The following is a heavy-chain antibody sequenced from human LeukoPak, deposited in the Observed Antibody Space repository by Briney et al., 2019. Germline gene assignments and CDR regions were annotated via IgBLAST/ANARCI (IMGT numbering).Heavy chain of an antibody. Sequence: GGSLRLSCSASGFTFSSYAMHWVRQAPGKGLEYVSAISSNGGSTYYADSVKGRFTISRDNSKNTLYLQMSSLRAEDTAVYYCARHRDTAMVTIGYWGQGTLVTVSS. J-gene: IGHJ4*02. CDR3: ARHRDTAMVTIGY. CDR1: GFTFSSYA. V-gene: IGHV3-64D*06. D-gene: IGHD5-18*01. CDR2: ISSNGGST.